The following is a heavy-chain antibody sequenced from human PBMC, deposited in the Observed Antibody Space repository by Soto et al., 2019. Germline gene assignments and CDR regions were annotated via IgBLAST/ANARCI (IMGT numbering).Heavy chain of an antibody. CDR1: GGTFSHST. D-gene: IGHD5-12*01. V-gene: IGHV1-69*08. Sequence: ASVKVSCKXSGGTFSHSTVAWVRQAPGHRPEWMGMIIPMFGSTNSAQKFRDRVTFSADTYTNTAYMELSSLRSEDTAVYYCATPSGLLGQYSALPDNWGQGTLVTVSS. CDR3: ATPSGLLGQYSALPDN. J-gene: IGHJ4*02. CDR2: IIPMFGST.